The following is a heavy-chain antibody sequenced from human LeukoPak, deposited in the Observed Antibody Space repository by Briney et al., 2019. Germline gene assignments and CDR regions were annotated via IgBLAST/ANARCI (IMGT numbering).Heavy chain of an antibody. CDR1: GGSISSSSYY. J-gene: IGHJ4*02. D-gene: IGHD1-26*01. CDR3: ARCSDSGSYFKPRPSYFDY. Sequence: PSETLSLTCTVSGGSISSSSYYWGWIRQPPGKGLEWIGSIYYSGSTYYNPSLKSRVTISVDTSKNQFSLKLSSVTAADTAVYYCARCSDSGSYFKPRPSYFDYWGQGTLVTVSS. V-gene: IGHV4-39*01. CDR2: IYYSGST.